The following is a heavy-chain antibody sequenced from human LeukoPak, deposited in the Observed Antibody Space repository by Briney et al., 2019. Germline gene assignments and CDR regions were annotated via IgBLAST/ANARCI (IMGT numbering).Heavy chain of an antibody. CDR3: ARIVAEGATDDY. V-gene: IGHV1-69*13. J-gene: IGHJ4*02. Sequence: ASVNVSCKASGGTFSSYAISWVRQAPGQGLEWMGGIIPIFGTANYAQKFQGRVTITADESTSTAYMELSSLRSEDTAVYYCARIVAEGATDDYWGQGTLVTVSS. D-gene: IGHD1-26*01. CDR2: IIPIFGTA. CDR1: GGTFSSYA.